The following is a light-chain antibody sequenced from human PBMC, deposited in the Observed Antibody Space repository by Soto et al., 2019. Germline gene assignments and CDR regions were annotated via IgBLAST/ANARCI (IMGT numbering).Light chain of an antibody. CDR3: QQYNSYPWT. V-gene: IGKV1-5*03. J-gene: IGKJ1*01. CDR1: QSIGSW. CDR2: KAS. Sequence: DIQMTQSPSTLSASLGDRVTITCRASQSIGSWLAWYQQKPGKAPKLLIYKASSLESGVPSRFRGSGSGTEFTLTISSLQPDDFETYYCQQYNSYPWTFGQGTKVDIK.